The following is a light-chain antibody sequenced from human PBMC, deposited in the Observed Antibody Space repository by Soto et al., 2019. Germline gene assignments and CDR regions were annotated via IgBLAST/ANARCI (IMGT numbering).Light chain of an antibody. CDR2: EVS. J-gene: IGLJ1*01. CDR1: SSDVGDYNY. Sequence: QSALTQPASVSWSPGQAITISCTGTSSDVGDYNYVSWYQQHPGKAPKLMIYEVSNRPSGVSNRFSGSKSGNTASLTISGLQAEDEADYYCSSYTRSSTLYVFGTGTKVTVL. V-gene: IGLV2-14*01. CDR3: SSYTRSSTLYV.